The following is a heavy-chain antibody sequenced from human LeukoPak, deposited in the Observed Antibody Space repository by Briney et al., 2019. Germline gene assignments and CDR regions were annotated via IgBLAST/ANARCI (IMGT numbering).Heavy chain of an antibody. Sequence: GGSLRLSCAASGFTFSSYEMNWVRQAPGKGLEWVSYISSSGSTIYYADSVEGRFTISRDNAKNSLYLQMNSLRAEDTAVYYCAIGGTRGIYSGYDPFDYWGQGTLVTVSS. CDR2: ISSSGSTI. V-gene: IGHV3-48*03. D-gene: IGHD5-12*01. J-gene: IGHJ4*02. CDR1: GFTFSSYE. CDR3: AIGGTRGIYSGYDPFDY.